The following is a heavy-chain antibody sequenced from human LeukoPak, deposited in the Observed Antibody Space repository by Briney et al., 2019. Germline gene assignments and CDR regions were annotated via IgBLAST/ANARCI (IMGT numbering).Heavy chain of an antibody. CDR2: ISGSGDST. CDR1: GFTFRDYT. Sequence: GGSLRLSCTASGFTFRDYTMSWVRQAPGKGLEWISAISGSGDSTYYTDSVKGRFTISRDNFKNALWLQMNCLRAEDTARYYCAKGMGFAIDYNYYGMDVWGQGITVAVSS. CDR3: AKGMGFAIDYNYYGMDV. J-gene: IGHJ6*02. V-gene: IGHV3-23*01. D-gene: IGHD3-10*01.